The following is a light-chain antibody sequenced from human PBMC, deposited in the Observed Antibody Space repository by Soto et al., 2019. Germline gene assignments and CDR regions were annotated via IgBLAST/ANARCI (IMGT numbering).Light chain of an antibody. V-gene: IGKV3-11*01. CDR2: DAS. J-gene: IGKJ4*01. CDR3: QQHINRLS. CDR1: QSVSNY. Sequence: EIVLTQSPATLSLSPGERATLSCRASQSVSNYLAWYQQKPGQAPRLLIYDASNRATGIPARFSGSGSGTDFTLTISPLEPEDVAVYYCQQHINRLSFGGGTKVEIK.